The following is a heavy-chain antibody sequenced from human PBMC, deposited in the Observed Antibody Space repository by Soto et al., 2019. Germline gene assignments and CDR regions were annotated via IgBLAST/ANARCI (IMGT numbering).Heavy chain of an antibody. J-gene: IGHJ6*02. CDR2: IYPGDSDT. Sequence: PGESLKISCKGSGYSFTSYWIGWVRQMPGKGLEWMGIIYPGDSDTRYSPSFQGQVTISADKSISTAYLQWSSLKASDTAMYYCAREGWCGYYAYYYYYGIDVWGQGTTVTVSS. CDR3: AREGWCGYYAYYYYYGIDV. CDR1: GYSFTSYW. V-gene: IGHV5-51*01. D-gene: IGHD3-3*01.